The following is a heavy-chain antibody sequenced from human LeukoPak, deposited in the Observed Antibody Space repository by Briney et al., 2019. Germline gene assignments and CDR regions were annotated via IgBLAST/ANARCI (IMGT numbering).Heavy chain of an antibody. V-gene: IGHV3-33*01. CDR3: ARDPYYYGSGIWGYFDY. J-gene: IGHJ4*02. CDR2: IWYDGSIK. D-gene: IGHD3-10*01. CDR1: EFTFSSYG. Sequence: GGSLRLSCAASEFTFSSYGMHWVRQAPGKGLEWVAVIWYDGSIKYYSDSVKGRFTISRDNSNNTLYLQMDSLRAEDTAVYYCARDPYYYGSGIWGYFDYWGQGTLVTVSS.